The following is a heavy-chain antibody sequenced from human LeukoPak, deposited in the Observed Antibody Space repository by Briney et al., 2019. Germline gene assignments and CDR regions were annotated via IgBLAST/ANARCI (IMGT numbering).Heavy chain of an antibody. CDR2: IYYRGST. D-gene: IGHD1-20*01. V-gene: IGHV4-59*01. J-gene: IGHJ3*02. Sequence: SETLSLTCTVYGGSISSYYCGWIRQPPGKGLEWIGYIYYRGSTNYNPSLKSRVTIYVDRSQNQFSLKLSSVPAADPAVYYCARVLTGTTYGAFDIWGQGTMVTVSS. CDR1: GGSISSYY. CDR3: ARVLTGTTYGAFDI.